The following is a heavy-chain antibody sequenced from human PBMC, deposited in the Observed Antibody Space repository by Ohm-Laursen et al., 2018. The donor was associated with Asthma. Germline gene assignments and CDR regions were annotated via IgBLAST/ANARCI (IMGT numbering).Heavy chain of an antibody. CDR2: IYYSGST. J-gene: IGHJ6*02. Sequence: TLSLTCTVSGGSISSGGYYWSWIRQHPGKGLEWIGYIYYSGSTYYNPSLKSRVTISVDTSKNQFSLKLSSVTAADTAVYYCARDYSNKDYYYYGMDVWGQGTTVTVSS. CDR3: ARDYSNKDYYYYGMDV. D-gene: IGHD4-11*01. V-gene: IGHV4-31*02. CDR1: GGSISSGGYY.